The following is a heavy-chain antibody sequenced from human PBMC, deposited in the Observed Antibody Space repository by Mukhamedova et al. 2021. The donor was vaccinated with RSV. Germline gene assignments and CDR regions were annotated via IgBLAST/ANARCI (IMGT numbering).Heavy chain of an antibody. Sequence: GFTFSDFSMNWVRQAPGKGLEWVSYITRDSGIRSYADSVKGRFSISRDNAKNSLSLEMNSLRDEDTAVYYCVIDLNWAFDYWGQG. CDR3: VIDLNWAFDY. D-gene: IGHD7-27*01. J-gene: IGHJ4*02. CDR1: GFTFSDFS. V-gene: IGHV3-48*02. CDR2: ITRDSGIR.